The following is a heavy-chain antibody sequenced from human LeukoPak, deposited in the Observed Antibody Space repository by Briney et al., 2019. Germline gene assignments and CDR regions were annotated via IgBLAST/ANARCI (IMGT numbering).Heavy chain of an antibody. CDR2: IFASGRV. V-gene: IGHV4-4*07. J-gene: IGHJ4*02. Sequence: PSDPLSLPCTVSGGSMSSHYGGWIRQPAGKGLEWIGRIFASGRVNYSPSLMSRVTISLDMSKNQVSLKLTSVTAADTAIYYCATGATSPNPGAATYTDFWGQGTLVTVSS. D-gene: IGHD1-26*01. CDR3: ATGATSPNPGAATYTDF. CDR1: GGSMSSHY.